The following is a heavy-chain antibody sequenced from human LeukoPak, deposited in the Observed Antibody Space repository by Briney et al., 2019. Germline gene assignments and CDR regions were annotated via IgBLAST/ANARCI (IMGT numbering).Heavy chain of an antibody. V-gene: IGHV1-69*01. CDR3: ARKYSGYDSYAFDI. CDR2: IIPIIGTA. J-gene: IGHJ3*02. CDR1: GGTFSSYA. Sequence: ASVKVSCKASGGTFSSYAISWVRQAPGQGLEWMGGIIPIIGTANYAQKFQGRVTITADESTSTAYMELSSLRSEDTAVYYCARKYSGYDSYAFDIWGQGTMVTVSS. D-gene: IGHD5-12*01.